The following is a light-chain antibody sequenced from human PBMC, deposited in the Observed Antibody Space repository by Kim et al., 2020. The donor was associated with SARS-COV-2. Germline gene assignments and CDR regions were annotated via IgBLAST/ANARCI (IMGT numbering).Light chain of an antibody. Sequence: ASVGDRVSITGRSSQGISNFLAWYQQKPGKVPKLLIYAASVLQSGVPSRFSGSGSGTDFTLTINSLQPEDVATYYCQRYKSAPWTFGQGTKVDIK. CDR2: AAS. J-gene: IGKJ1*01. CDR1: QGISNF. CDR3: QRYKSAPWT. V-gene: IGKV1-27*01.